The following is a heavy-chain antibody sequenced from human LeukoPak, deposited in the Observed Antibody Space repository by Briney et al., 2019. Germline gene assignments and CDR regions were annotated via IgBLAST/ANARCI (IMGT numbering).Heavy chain of an antibody. D-gene: IGHD6-13*01. CDR2: IWYDGSNK. V-gene: IGHV3-33*06. J-gene: IGHJ4*02. Sequence: GGSLRLSCAASGFTFSSYGMHWVRQAPGKGLEWVAVIWYDGSNKYYADSVKGRFTISRDNSKNTLYLQMNSLRAEDTAVYYRAKDTNTRGGIAAAGTKDYWGQGTLVTVSS. CDR3: AKDTNTRGGIAAAGTKDY. CDR1: GFTFSSYG.